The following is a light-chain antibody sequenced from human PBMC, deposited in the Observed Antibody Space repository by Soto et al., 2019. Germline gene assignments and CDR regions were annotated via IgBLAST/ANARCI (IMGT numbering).Light chain of an antibody. J-gene: IGKJ3*01. CDR2: GAS. V-gene: IGKV3-20*01. CDR3: QQYGSSLFT. Sequence: EIVLTQYPGTLSLSPGERATLSCRASQSVSSSYLAWYQQKPGQAPRLLIYGASSRATGIPDRFSGSGSGTDFTLTIIRLEPEDFAVYYCQQYGSSLFTFGPGTKVDIK. CDR1: QSVSSSY.